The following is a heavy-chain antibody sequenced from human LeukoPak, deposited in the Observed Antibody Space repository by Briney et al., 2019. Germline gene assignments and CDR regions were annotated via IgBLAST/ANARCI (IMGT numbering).Heavy chain of an antibody. Sequence: GASVKVSCKGSGYNFSVYYMHWVQQAPGQGLEWMGWMDPNSGDTIYAPKFQGRVSMTRDTSITTAYMELSSLTFDDSAMYYCATRGGLTPNTLAMWGHGTMVTVSS. CDR1: GYNFSVYY. J-gene: IGHJ3*01. V-gene: IGHV1-2*02. CDR2: MDPNSGDT. D-gene: IGHD2-15*01. CDR3: ATRGGLTPNTLAM.